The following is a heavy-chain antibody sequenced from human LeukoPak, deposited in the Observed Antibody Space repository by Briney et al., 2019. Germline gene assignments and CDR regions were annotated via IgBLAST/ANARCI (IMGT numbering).Heavy chain of an antibody. Sequence: SETLSLTCAAYGGSFSGYYWSWIRQPPGKGLEWIGEINLSGSTNYNPSLKSRVTISVDTSKNQFSLKLSSVTAADTAVYYCARDAHIAVAGTNHYYGMDVWGQGTTVTVSS. D-gene: IGHD6-19*01. J-gene: IGHJ6*02. CDR2: INLSGST. V-gene: IGHV4-34*01. CDR1: GGSFSGYY. CDR3: ARDAHIAVAGTNHYYGMDV.